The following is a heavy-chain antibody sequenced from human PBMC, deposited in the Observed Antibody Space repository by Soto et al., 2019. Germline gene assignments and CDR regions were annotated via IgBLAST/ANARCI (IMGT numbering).Heavy chain of an antibody. CDR3: AKDVYYYDSSGPFDY. J-gene: IGHJ4*02. CDR1: GFTFDDYT. D-gene: IGHD3-22*01. V-gene: IGHV3-43*01. CDR2: ISWDGGST. Sequence: EVQLVESGGVVVQPGGSLRLSCAAFGFTFDDYTMHWVRQAPGKGLEWVSLISWDGGSTYYADSVKGRFTISRDNSKNSLYLQMNSLRTEDTALYYCAKDVYYYDSSGPFDYWGQGTLVTVSS.